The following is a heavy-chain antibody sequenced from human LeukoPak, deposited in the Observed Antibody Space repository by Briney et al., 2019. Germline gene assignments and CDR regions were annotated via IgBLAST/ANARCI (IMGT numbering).Heavy chain of an antibody. V-gene: IGHV3-21*01. CDR2: ISSSSSYI. J-gene: IGHJ4*02. Sequence: PGGSLRLSCAASGFTFSSYSMNWVRQASGKGLEWVSSISSSSSYIYYADSVKGRFTISRDNAKNSLYLQMNSLRAEDTAVYYCARDVASSSWYSDWGQGTLVTVSS. CDR1: GFTFSSYS. CDR3: ARDVASSSWYSD. D-gene: IGHD6-13*01.